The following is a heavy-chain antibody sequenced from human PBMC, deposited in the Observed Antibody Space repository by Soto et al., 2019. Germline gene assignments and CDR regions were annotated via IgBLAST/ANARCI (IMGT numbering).Heavy chain of an antibody. CDR1: GFTFSSYA. Sequence: GGSLRLSCAASGFTFSSYAMSWVRQAPGKGLEWVSDISAYGGTTEYAASVKGRFTISRDDSKSIAYLQMNSLKTEDTAVYYCTSEYDFWSGYKSLAFDYWGQGTLVTVSS. V-gene: IGHV3-49*04. J-gene: IGHJ4*02. CDR3: TSEYDFWSGYKSLAFDY. D-gene: IGHD3-3*01. CDR2: ISAYGGTT.